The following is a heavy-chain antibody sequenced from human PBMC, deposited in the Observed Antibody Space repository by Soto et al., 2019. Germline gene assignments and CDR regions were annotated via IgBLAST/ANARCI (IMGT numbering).Heavy chain of an antibody. Sequence: SETLSLTCTVSGGSISSSSYYWGWIRNPPGKWLEWIGSIYYSGSTYYNPSLKSRVTISVDTSKNQFSLKLSSVTAADTAVYYCARQGTDDYVWGSYRPNWFDPWGQGTLVTVS. CDR1: GGSISSSSYY. D-gene: IGHD3-16*02. CDR3: ARQGTDDYVWGSYRPNWFDP. J-gene: IGHJ5*02. CDR2: IYYSGST. V-gene: IGHV4-39*01.